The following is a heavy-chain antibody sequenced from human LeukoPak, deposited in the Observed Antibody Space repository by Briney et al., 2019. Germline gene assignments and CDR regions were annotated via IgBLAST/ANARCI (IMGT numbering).Heavy chain of an antibody. CDR2: INPSGGST. CDR3: ARAGIFDY. J-gene: IGHJ4*02. CDR1: GYTFTIYY. V-gene: IGHV1-46*01. Sequence: ASVTVSFKASGYTFTIYYIHWVRQAPGQGLEWMGIINPSGGSTSYAQKFQGRVTMTRDTSTSTVYTELSSLRSEDTAVYYCARAGIFDYWGQGTLVTVSS. D-gene: IGHD3-10*01.